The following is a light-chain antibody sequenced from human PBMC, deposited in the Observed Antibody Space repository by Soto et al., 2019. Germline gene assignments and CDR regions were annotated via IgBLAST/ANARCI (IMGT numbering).Light chain of an antibody. CDR3: HQYGGSPPT. CDR2: GAS. CDR1: QSVSSSY. Sequence: EIVLTQSPGNLSLSPGERASLSCRASQSVSSSYLAWYQQKPGQAPRLLIYGASSRATGIPDRFSGSGSGTDFTLTISRLEPEDFAVYYCHQYGGSPPTLVQGTKVEIK. J-gene: IGKJ1*01. V-gene: IGKV3-20*01.